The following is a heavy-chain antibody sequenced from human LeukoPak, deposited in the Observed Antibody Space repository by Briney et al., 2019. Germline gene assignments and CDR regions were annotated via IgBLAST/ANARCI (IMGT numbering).Heavy chain of an antibody. V-gene: IGHV3-53*01. D-gene: IGHD1-26*01. J-gene: IGHJ3*02. CDR2: IYSGGST. CDR3: ARARIVGATKAFDI. Sequence: AGGSLRLSCAASGFTVSSNYMSWVRQPPGEGLEWVSVIYSGGSTYYADSVKGRFTISRDNSKNTLYLQMNSLRAEDTAVYYCARARIVGATKAFDIWGQGTMVTVSS. CDR1: GFTVSSNY.